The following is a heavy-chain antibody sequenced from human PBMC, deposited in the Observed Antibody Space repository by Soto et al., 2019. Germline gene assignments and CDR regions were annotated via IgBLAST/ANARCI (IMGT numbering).Heavy chain of an antibody. V-gene: IGHV3-23*01. Sequence: EVQLLESGGGLVQPGGSLRLSCAASRFTFSSYAMSWVRQAPGKGLEWVSAISAGGGNTYYRDSVKGRFTISRDNSKNTLYLQMNSLRAEDTAVYFCAQTTPSIHWFDPWGQGTLVTVSS. CDR1: RFTFSSYA. D-gene: IGHD1-1*01. J-gene: IGHJ5*02. CDR2: ISAGGGNT. CDR3: AQTTPSIHWFDP.